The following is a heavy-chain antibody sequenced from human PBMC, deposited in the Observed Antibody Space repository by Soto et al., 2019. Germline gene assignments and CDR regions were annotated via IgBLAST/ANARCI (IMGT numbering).Heavy chain of an antibody. J-gene: IGHJ6*02. CDR2: TIPIFGTA. CDR1: GGTFTNYA. CDR3: ARSGHAPPVREGTPIEDQEGTYYYAVDV. V-gene: IGHV1-69*01. Sequence: QVRLEQSGAEVKKAGSSVKVSCRTSGGTFTNYATSWVRQAPGQGLEWMGGTIPIFGTANYAQKCRGRLTVTGYESTSPAYMELSSVTAEDPAVYYCARSGHAPPVREGTPIEDQEGTYYYAVDVWGLGTTVTVSS. D-gene: IGHD3-10*01.